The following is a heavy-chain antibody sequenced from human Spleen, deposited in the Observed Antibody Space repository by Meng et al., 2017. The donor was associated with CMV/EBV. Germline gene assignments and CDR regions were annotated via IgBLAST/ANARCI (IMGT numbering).Heavy chain of an antibody. CDR1: CAAVSSSNHY. CDR2: INYSGTT. D-gene: IGHD3-10*01. V-gene: IGHV4-61*01. Sequence: CPVSCAAVSSSNHYWNWIRQPPGKRLECIGYINYSGTTNSNPSLRSRRTMSVDTSKNQFSLHLSSVIAADTAVYYCAKGDYGSGRSDWGQGTLVTVSS. CDR3: AKGDYGSGRSD. J-gene: IGHJ4*02.